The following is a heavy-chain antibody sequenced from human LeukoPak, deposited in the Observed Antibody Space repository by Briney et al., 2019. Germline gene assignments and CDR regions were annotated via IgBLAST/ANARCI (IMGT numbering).Heavy chain of an antibody. Sequence: SETLSLTCTVSGGSISSYYWSWIRQPAGKGLEWIGRIYTSGSTYYNPSLKSRVTISVDRSKNQFSLKLSSVTAADTAVYYCASIITIFGAFDPWGQGTLVTVSS. J-gene: IGHJ5*02. CDR3: ASIITIFGAFDP. CDR2: IYTSGST. CDR1: GGSISSYY. D-gene: IGHD3-3*01. V-gene: IGHV4-4*07.